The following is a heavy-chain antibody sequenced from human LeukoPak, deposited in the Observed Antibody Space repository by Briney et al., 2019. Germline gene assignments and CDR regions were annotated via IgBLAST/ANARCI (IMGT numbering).Heavy chain of an antibody. J-gene: IGHJ6*03. CDR2: IIPIFGTA. CDR3: AAGYCSSTSCYTDYYYYMDV. CDR1: GGTFSSYA. V-gene: IGHV1-69*05. D-gene: IGHD2-2*02. Sequence: SVKVSCKASGGTFSSYAISWVRQAPGQGLEWMGGIIPIFGTANYAQKFQGRVTITTDESTSTAYMELSSLRSEDTAVYYCAAGYCSSTSCYTDYYYYMDVWGKGTTVTVSS.